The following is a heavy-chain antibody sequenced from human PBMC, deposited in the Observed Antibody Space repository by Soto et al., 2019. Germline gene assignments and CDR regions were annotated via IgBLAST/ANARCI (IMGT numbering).Heavy chain of an antibody. Sequence: SETLSLTCTVSGGSISSSSYYWGWIRQPPGKGLEWIGSIYYSGSTYYNPSLKSRVTISVDTSKNQFSLKLSSVTAADTAVYYCAGSMVRGVIITDYFDYWGQGTLVTVSS. J-gene: IGHJ4*02. V-gene: IGHV4-39*01. D-gene: IGHD3-10*01. CDR3: AGSMVRGVIITDYFDY. CDR2: IYYSGST. CDR1: GGSISSSSYY.